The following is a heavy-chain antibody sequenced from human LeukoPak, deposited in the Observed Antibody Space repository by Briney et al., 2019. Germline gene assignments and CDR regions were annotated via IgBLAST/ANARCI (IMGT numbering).Heavy chain of an antibody. V-gene: IGHV3-23*01. Sequence: GGSLRLSCAASGFTFSSYAMSWVRQAPGKGLEWVSAISGSGGSTYYADSAKGRFTISRDNSKNTLYLQMNSLRAEDTAVYYCAKDLFPDLRYFDWLYKEDSNWGQGTLVTVSS. CDR2: ISGSGGST. J-gene: IGHJ4*02. CDR1: GFTFSSYA. CDR3: AKDLFPDLRYFDWLYKEDSN. D-gene: IGHD3-9*01.